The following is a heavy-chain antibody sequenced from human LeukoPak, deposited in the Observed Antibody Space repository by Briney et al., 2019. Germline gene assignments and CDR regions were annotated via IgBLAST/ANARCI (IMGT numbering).Heavy chain of an antibody. J-gene: IGHJ4*02. CDR2: IYYSGGN. CDR3: ARGPYYFDS. V-gene: IGHV4-39*07. CDR1: SGSISSSGYY. Sequence: PSETLSLTCTVSSGSISSSGYYWGWIRQPPGKGLEWIGSIYYSGGNYYNPSLNSRVTISVDTSKNQFSLRLSSVTAADTAVYYCARGPYYFDSWGPGTLVTVSS.